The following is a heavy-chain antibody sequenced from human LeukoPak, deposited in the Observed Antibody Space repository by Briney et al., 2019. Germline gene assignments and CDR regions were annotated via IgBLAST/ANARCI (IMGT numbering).Heavy chain of an antibody. D-gene: IGHD3-22*01. CDR3: ASSTYYYDSSGPRHYYYFDY. Sequence: SETLSLTCAVYGGSFSGYYWSWIRQPPGKGLEWIGEINHSGSTNYNPSPKSRVTISVDTSKNQFSLKLSSVTAADTAVYYCASSTYYYDSSGPRHYYYFDYWGQGTLVTVSS. CDR1: GGSFSGYY. V-gene: IGHV4-34*01. J-gene: IGHJ4*02. CDR2: INHSGST.